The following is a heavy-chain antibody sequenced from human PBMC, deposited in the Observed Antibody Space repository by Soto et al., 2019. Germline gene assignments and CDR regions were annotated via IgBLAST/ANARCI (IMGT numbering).Heavy chain of an antibody. D-gene: IGHD2-2*01. J-gene: IGHJ5*02. CDR2: IYDSGST. CDR3: AREPPYCSSSSCYYRFDP. V-gene: IGHV4-59*01. CDR1: GGSISSFY. Sequence: SETLSLTCTVSGGSISSFYWSWIRQPPGKGLEWIGYIYDSGSTNYNPSLKSRVTISVDPTENQFSLKLTSETAADTAVFFCAREPPYCSSSSCYYRFDPWGQGTLVTVSS.